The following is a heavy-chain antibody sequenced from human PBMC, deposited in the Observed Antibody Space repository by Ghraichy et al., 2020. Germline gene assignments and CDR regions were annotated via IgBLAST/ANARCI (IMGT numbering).Heavy chain of an antibody. Sequence: GGSLRLSCAASGFTFSSYGMHWVRQAPGKGLEWVAVISYDGSNKYYADSVKGRFTISRDNSKNTLYLQMNSLRAEDTAVYYCAKDWGSYPAYWGQGTLVTVSS. V-gene: IGHV3-30*18. D-gene: IGHD3-16*02. J-gene: IGHJ4*02. CDR3: AKDWGSYPAY. CDR1: GFTFSSYG. CDR2: ISYDGSNK.